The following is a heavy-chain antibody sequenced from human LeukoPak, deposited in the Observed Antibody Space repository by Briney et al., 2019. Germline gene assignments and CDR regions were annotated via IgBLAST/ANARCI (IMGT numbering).Heavy chain of an antibody. CDR3: AREVPESLATYGYMDV. V-gene: IGHV4-38-2*02. J-gene: IGHJ6*03. CDR2: IYHSGST. Sequence: PSETLSLTCTVSGYSISSGYYWGWIRQPPGKGLEWIGSIYHSGSTYYNPSLKSRVTISVDTSKNQFSLKLSSVTAADTAVYYCAREVPESLATYGYMDVWGKGTTVTVSS. CDR1: GYSISSGYY. D-gene: IGHD5-12*01.